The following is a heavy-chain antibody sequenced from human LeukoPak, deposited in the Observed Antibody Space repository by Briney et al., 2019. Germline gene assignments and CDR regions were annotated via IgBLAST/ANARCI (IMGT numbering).Heavy chain of an antibody. D-gene: IGHD6-19*01. J-gene: IGHJ5*02. V-gene: IGHV4-34*01. CDR3: ARVLVTTVTSGRGYSSGWYLAGVNWFDP. CDR2: INHSGST. CDR1: GFTFANYA. Sequence: PGGSLRLSCAASGFTFANYAMDWIRQPPGKGLEWIGEINHSGSTNYNPSLKSRVTISVDTSKNQFSLKLSSVTAADTAVYYCARVLVTTVTSGRGYSSGWYLAGVNWFDPWGQGTLVTVSS.